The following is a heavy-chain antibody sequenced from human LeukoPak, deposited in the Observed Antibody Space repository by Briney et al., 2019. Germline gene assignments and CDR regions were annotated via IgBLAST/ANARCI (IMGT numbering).Heavy chain of an antibody. CDR1: GGSISSSSYY. CDR2: IYYTGST. D-gene: IGHD3-3*01. V-gene: IGHV4-39*01. J-gene: IGHJ4*02. Sequence: PSETLSLTCTVSGGSISSSSYYWGWVRQPPGKGLEWIGSIYYTGSTYYKPSLKSRVTISVDTSKNQFSLTVSSVTAADTAVYYCARQGRRMGYDFWNGYRHFDYWGQGTLVTVSS. CDR3: ARQGRRMGYDFWNGYRHFDY.